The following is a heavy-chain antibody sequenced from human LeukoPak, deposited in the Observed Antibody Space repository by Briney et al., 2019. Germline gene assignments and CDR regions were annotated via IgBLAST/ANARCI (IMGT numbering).Heavy chain of an antibody. CDR3: AKDPLYSSSWLPWVDY. CDR2: ISGSGGST. CDR1: GFTFSSYA. J-gene: IGHJ4*02. Sequence: GGSLRLSCAASGFTFSSYAMSWVRQAPGKGLEWVSAISGSGGSTYYADSVKGRFTISRDNSKNTLYLQMNSLRAEDTAVYYCAKDPLYSSSWLPWVDYWGQGTLVTVSS. V-gene: IGHV3-23*01. D-gene: IGHD6-13*01.